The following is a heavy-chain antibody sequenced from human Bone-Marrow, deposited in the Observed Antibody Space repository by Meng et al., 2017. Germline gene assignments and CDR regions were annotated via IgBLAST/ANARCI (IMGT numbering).Heavy chain of an antibody. CDR3: ARLGWLQSYYYYYGMDV. D-gene: IGHD5-24*01. CDR1: GFTFSSYS. CDR2: INWNGGST. V-gene: IGHV3-20*04. Sequence: GESLKISCAASGFTFSSYSMSWVRQAPGKGLEWVSGINWNGGSTGYADSVKGRFTISRDNAKNSLYLQMNSLRAEDTALYYCARLGWLQSYYYYYGMDVWGQGTTVTVSS. J-gene: IGHJ6*02.